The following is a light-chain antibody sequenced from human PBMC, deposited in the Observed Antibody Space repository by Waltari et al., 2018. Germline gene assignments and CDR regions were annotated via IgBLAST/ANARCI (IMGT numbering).Light chain of an antibody. CDR3: QQGDTSPPT. Sequence: EIHMNQSPSSVSASVGDRVSMSCRASQDISTSLAWYQQKSGKAPSLLIYHSSTLQSGVPSRFSGAGTGTDFTLTINNLHPEDFATYFCQQGDTSPPTFGPGTKVELK. CDR2: HSS. CDR1: QDISTS. J-gene: IGKJ1*01. V-gene: IGKV1-12*01.